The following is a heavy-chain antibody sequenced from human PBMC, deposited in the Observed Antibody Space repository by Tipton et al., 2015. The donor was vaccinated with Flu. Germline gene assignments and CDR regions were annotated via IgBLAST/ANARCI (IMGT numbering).Heavy chain of an antibody. CDR2: IYHTGIT. J-gene: IGHJ3*02. CDR3: ARDYKGGRYDFWSGQVAFDI. D-gene: IGHD3-3*01. CDR1: GYSINNGYY. V-gene: IGHV4-38-2*02. Sequence: LRLSCGVSGYSINNGYYWSWIRQPPGEGLDWIVSIYHTGITYYNPSLQSRVTISVDTSSNQFSLHLSSVTAADTAVYYCARDYKGGRYDFWSGQVAFDIWGQGTMVTVSS.